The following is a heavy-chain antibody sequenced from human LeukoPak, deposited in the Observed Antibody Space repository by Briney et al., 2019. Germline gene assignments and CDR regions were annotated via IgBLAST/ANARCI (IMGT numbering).Heavy chain of an antibody. CDR2: IKQDGSEK. V-gene: IGHV3-7*03. J-gene: IGHJ6*03. CDR1: GFTFSSYW. CDR3: AKDQGLPGYYYYMGV. Sequence: GGSLRLSCAASGFTFSSYWMSWVRQAPGKGLEWVANIKQDGSEKYYVDSVKGRFTISRDNAKNSLYLQMNSLRAEDTAVYYCAKDQGLPGYYYYMGVWGKGTTVTVSS. D-gene: IGHD5/OR15-5a*01.